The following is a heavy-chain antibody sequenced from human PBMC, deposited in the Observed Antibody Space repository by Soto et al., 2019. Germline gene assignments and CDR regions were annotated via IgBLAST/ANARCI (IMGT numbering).Heavy chain of an antibody. CDR1: GFTFRTYG. V-gene: IGHV3-21*01. J-gene: IGHJ4*02. D-gene: IGHD6-13*01. CDR3: AREPEGIAAALDY. Sequence: KPGGSLRLSCAASGFTFRTYGMNWVRRAPGGGLEWVASISSSGSFIYYADSVKGRFTISRDNAEKSLYLQMSSLRAEDTALYYCAREPEGIAAALDYWGQGTLVTVSS. CDR2: ISSSGSFI.